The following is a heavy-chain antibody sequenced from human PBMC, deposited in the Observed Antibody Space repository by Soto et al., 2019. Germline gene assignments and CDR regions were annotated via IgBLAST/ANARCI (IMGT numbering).Heavy chain of an antibody. CDR2: IYHSGST. CDR1: GGSISSSNW. Sequence: SETLSLTCAVSGGSISSSNWWNWVRQPPGKGLEWIGEIYHSGSTNYNPSLKSRVTISVDKSKNQFSLKLSSVTAAETAVYYCARATGMAPFDYWGQGTLVTVSS. CDR3: ARATGMAPFDY. D-gene: IGHD5-18*01. V-gene: IGHV4-4*02. J-gene: IGHJ4*02.